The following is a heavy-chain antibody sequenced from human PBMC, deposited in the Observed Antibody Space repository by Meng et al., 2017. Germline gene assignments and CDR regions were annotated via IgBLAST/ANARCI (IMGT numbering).Heavy chain of an antibody. CDR3: ARGTGSSWFDP. CDR2: IKSANGDA. D-gene: IGHD6-13*01. CDR1: GYTFTSYT. V-gene: IGHV1-3*01. J-gene: IGHJ5*02. Sequence: QVRLVQSGAEVEKPGASVKVSCKASGYTFTSYTIHWVRQAPGQSLAWMGWIKSANGDAKYSQKFQGRLTLTRDTSASTAYLELSSLTFEDTAVYYCARGTGSSWFDPWGQGTLVTVSS.